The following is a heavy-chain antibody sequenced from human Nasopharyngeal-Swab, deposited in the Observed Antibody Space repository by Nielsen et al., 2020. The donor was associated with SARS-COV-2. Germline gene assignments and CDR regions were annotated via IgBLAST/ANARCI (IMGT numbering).Heavy chain of an antibody. CDR3: ARGIVVDSSSWYPSYFDY. CDR1: GGSFSGYY. V-gene: IGHV4-34*01. J-gene: IGHJ4*02. D-gene: IGHD6-13*01. CDR2: INHSGST. Sequence: GSLRLSCAVYGGSFSGYYWSWIRQPPGKGLEWIGEINHSGSTNYNPSLKSRVTISVDTSKNQFSLKPNSVTAADTAVYYCARGIVVDSSSWYPSYFDYWGQGTLVTVSS.